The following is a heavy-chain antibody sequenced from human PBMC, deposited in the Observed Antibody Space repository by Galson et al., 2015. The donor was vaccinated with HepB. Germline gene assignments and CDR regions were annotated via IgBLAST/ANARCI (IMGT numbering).Heavy chain of an antibody. V-gene: IGHV3-66*02. CDR3: ARDPPGGNYFDY. D-gene: IGHD3-10*01. CDR1: GFTVSSNY. CDR2: IYSGGST. Sequence: SLRLSCAASGFTVSSNYMSWVRQAPGKGLEWVSVIYSGGSTYYADSVKGRFTISRDNSKNTLYLQMNSLRAEDTAVYCCARDPPGGNYFDYWGQGTLVTVSS. J-gene: IGHJ4*02.